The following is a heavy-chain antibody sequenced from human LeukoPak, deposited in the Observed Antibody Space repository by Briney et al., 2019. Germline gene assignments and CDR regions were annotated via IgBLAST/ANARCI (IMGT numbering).Heavy chain of an antibody. Sequence: GGSLRLSCEASGFTFSTYWMGWVRQVPGKGPEWVANIHPDGSETSYVDSVKGRFTISRDNARKSMLLQMNSLGAEDTAVYYCAKVSTVTRLDWDYWGQGTLVTVSS. V-gene: IGHV3-7*03. CDR1: GFTFSTYW. J-gene: IGHJ4*02. CDR3: AKVSTVTRLDWDY. CDR2: IHPDGSET. D-gene: IGHD4-17*01.